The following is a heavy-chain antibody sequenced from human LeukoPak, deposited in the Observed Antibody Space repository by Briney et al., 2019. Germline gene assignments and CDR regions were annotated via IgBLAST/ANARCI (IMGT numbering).Heavy chain of an antibody. CDR3: VKALYHGSYVFDY. CDR1: GFAFGSEA. V-gene: IGHV3-23*01. CDR2: ISPGGGTT. D-gene: IGHD1-26*01. Sequence: GGSLRLSCAVSGFAFGSEAMSWVRQSPARGLEWVASISPGGGTTYYADYVKGRFTISRDNSKNSLFVQMNSLRSEDTALYYCVKALYHGSYVFDYWGQGTLVTVSS. J-gene: IGHJ4*02.